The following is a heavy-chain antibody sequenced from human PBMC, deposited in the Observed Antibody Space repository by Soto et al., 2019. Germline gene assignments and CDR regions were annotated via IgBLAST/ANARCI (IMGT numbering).Heavy chain of an antibody. CDR2: IIPIFGTA. V-gene: IGHV1-69*01. Sequence: QVQLVQSGAEVKKPGSSVKVSCKASGGTFSSYSINWVRQAPGQGLEWLGEIIPIFGTANYAQKFQGRVTITADESTSTAYMELSSLRSEEKAVYYCARDGGRHSGGIDYWGQGTLVNVSS. D-gene: IGHD1-26*01. CDR1: GGTFSSYS. CDR3: ARDGGRHSGGIDY. J-gene: IGHJ4*02.